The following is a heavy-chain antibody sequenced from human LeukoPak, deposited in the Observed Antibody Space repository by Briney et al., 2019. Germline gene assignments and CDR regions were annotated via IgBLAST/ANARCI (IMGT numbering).Heavy chain of an antibody. D-gene: IGHD5-18*01. CDR2: IYHSGST. CDR3: AREKSGATAMVDY. CDR1: GGSFTSSNW. Sequence: SETLSLTCTVSGGSFTSSNWWSWVRQSPGKGLEWIGEIYHSGSTNYNPSLKSRVTISGDKSKNQFSLKLTSVTAADTAVYYCAREKSGATAMVDYWGQGTLVTVSS. V-gene: IGHV4-4*02. J-gene: IGHJ4*02.